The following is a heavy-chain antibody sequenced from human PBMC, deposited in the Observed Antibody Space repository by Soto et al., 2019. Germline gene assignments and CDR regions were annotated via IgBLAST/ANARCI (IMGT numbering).Heavy chain of an antibody. J-gene: IGHJ6*02. CDR1: GGSISNYY. Sequence: SETLSLTCTISGGSISNYYWNWIRQSPGKGLEWIGYTSDGGSTNYNPSLKSRVTISVDTSRKQVSLKLSSVSAPDTARYFCAGYCSSSICPEEHYFALEVWGQGTTVTVSS. D-gene: IGHD2-2*01. CDR3: AGYCSSSICPEEHYFALEV. V-gene: IGHV4-59*01. CDR2: TSDGGST.